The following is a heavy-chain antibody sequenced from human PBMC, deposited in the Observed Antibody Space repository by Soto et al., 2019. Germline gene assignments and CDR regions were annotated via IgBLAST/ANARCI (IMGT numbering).Heavy chain of an antibody. J-gene: IGHJ4*02. D-gene: IGHD6-19*01. CDR2: IKQDGSEQ. V-gene: IGHV3-7*05. CDR3: ARLPHPGIAVAGTVY. CDR1: GFTFITYW. Sequence: EVLLVESGGGLVQPGGSLRLSCEASGFTFITYWMSWVRQAPGKGLEWVANIKQDGSEQFYVDSVKGRFTISRDNAKNSLSLQMNSLRAEDTAVYFCARLPHPGIAVAGTVYWGQGTLVTVSS.